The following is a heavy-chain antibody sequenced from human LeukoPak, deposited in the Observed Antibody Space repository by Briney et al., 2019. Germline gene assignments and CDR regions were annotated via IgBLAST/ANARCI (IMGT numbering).Heavy chain of an antibody. CDR2: INSAGSST. V-gene: IGHV3-74*01. D-gene: IGHD6-13*01. Sequence: GGSLRLSCAASGFTYSRYRMHWVRQGPGEGLEWVARINSAGSSTNYVDSVKGRFTISRDNAKNTLYLQMNSLRAEDTAVYYCARVGSSNWYAYWGQGTLVTVSS. J-gene: IGHJ4*02. CDR1: GFTYSRYR. CDR3: ARVGSSNWYAY.